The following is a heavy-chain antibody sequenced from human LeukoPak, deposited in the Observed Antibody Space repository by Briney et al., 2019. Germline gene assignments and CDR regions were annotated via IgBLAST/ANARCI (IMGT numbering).Heavy chain of an antibody. D-gene: IGHD4-17*01. CDR2: INHSGYT. J-gene: IGHJ4*02. V-gene: IGHV4-34*01. CDR3: TRTTTVNDY. Sequence: PSETLSLTCAVSGVSFDDDYWSWVRQTPGKGLEWIGEINHSGYTNDSPSLKSRVTLSIDTSRKQFSLNLRSVTVADAGIYYCTRTTTVNDYWGQGTLVTVSA. CDR1: GVSFDDDY.